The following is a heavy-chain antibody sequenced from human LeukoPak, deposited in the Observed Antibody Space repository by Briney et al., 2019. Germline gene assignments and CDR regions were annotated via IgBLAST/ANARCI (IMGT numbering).Heavy chain of an antibody. J-gene: IGHJ4*02. Sequence: GGSLRLSCAASGFTFSRYWVHWVRQAPGKGLVWVSRISPDEITTTYAGSVKGRFTISRDNAKNTLYLQMNSLRAEDTAVYYCARSSGPYDYWGQGILVTVSS. CDR1: GFTFSRYW. CDR2: ISPDEITT. CDR3: ARSSGPYDY. V-gene: IGHV3-74*01. D-gene: IGHD3-3*01.